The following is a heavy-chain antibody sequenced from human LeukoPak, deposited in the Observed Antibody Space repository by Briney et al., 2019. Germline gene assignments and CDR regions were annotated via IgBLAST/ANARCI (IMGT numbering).Heavy chain of an antibody. CDR2: IIPIFGTA. V-gene: IGHV1-69*05. Sequence: GASVKVSCKASGGTFSSYAISWVRQAPGQGLEWMGGIIPIFGTANYAQKFQGRVTITTDESTSTAYMELSSLRSEDTAVYHCARTEEPRYYYYMDVWGKGTTVTVSS. CDR1: GGTFSSYA. D-gene: IGHD1-14*01. CDR3: ARTEEPRYYYYMDV. J-gene: IGHJ6*03.